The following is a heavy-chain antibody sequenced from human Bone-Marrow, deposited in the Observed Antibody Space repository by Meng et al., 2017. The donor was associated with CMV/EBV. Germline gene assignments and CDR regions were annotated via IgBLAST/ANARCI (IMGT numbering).Heavy chain of an antibody. Sequence: SVKVSCKASGGTFSSYTISWVRQAPGQGLEWMGRIIPILGIANYAQKFQGRVTITADKSTSTAYMELSRLRSDDTAVYYCARGRYSYGYGAFDIWGQGTMVTVSS. CDR2: IIPILGIA. D-gene: IGHD5-18*01. V-gene: IGHV1-69*02. CDR1: GGTFSSYT. J-gene: IGHJ3*02. CDR3: ARGRYSYGYGAFDI.